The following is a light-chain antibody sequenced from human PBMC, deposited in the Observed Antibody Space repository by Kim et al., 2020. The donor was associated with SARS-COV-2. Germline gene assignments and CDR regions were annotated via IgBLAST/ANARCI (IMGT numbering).Light chain of an antibody. CDR3: QQYYSTPYT. J-gene: IGKJ2*01. Sequence: RATINFKSSQSVLYSSNNRNYLAWYQQKPGQPPKLLIYWASTRESGVPDRFIGSGSGTDFTLTISSLQAEDVAVYYCQQYYSTPYTFGQGTKLEI. CDR1: QSVLYSSNNRNY. CDR2: WAS. V-gene: IGKV4-1*01.